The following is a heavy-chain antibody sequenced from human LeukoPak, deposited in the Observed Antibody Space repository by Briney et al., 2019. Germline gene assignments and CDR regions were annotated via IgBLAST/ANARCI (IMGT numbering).Heavy chain of an antibody. J-gene: IGHJ4*02. V-gene: IGHV3-49*04. D-gene: IGHD6-19*01. CDR2: IRSKAYGGTT. Sequence: GGSLRLSCTASGFTFSDYAMSWVRQAPGKGLEWVGFIRSKAYGGTTEYAASVKGRFTISRDDSKSIAYLQMNSLKTEDTAVYYCTSQGSGVDYWGQGTLVTVSS. CDR3: TSQGSGVDY. CDR1: GFTFSDYA.